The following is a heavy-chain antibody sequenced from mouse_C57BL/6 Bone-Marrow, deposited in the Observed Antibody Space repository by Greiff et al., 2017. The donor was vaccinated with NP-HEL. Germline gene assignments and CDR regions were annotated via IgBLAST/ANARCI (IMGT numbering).Heavy chain of an antibody. CDR3: ARDYGNPRYFDV. Sequence: QVQLKESGAELARPGASVKLSCKASGYTFTSYGISWVKQRTGQGLEWIGEIYPRSGNTYYNEKFKGKATLTADKSSSTAYMELRSLTSEDSAVYFCARDYGNPRYFDVWGTGTTVTVSS. V-gene: IGHV1-81*01. CDR2: IYPRSGNT. D-gene: IGHD2-1*01. J-gene: IGHJ1*03. CDR1: GYTFTSYG.